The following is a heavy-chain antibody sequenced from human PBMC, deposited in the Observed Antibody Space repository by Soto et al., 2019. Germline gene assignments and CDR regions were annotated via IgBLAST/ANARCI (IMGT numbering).Heavy chain of an antibody. D-gene: IGHD3-22*01. Sequence: EVKLVESGGDLVQPGRSLRLSCAASGFTFEDFAMHWVRQAPGKGLEWVSGISWNSGSIGYAGPVKGRFTISRDNAKNSLYLEMNSLKTEDSALYYCAKTAPPYDSQGYYPFDIWGQGTLVSVSS. CDR2: ISWNSGSI. V-gene: IGHV3-9*01. CDR1: GFTFEDFA. J-gene: IGHJ3*02. CDR3: AKTAPPYDSQGYYPFDI.